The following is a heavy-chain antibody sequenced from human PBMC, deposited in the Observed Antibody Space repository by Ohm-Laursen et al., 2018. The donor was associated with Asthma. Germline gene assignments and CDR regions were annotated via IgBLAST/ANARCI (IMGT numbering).Heavy chain of an antibody. D-gene: IGHD6-13*01. V-gene: IGHV3-33*06. J-gene: IGHJ3*02. CDR1: GFTFSSYG. CDR2: IWYDGSNK. Sequence: SSLRLSCTASGFTFSSYGMHWVRQAPGKGLEWVAVIWYDGSNKYYADSVKGRFTISRDNSKNTLYLQMNSLRAEDTAVYYCAKDLWRYSSSPDAFDIWGQGTMVTVSS. CDR3: AKDLWRYSSSPDAFDI.